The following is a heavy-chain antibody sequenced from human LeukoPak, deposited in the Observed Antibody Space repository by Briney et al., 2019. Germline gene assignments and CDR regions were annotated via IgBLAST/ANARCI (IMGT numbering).Heavy chain of an antibody. J-gene: IGHJ6*02. Sequence: GGSLRLSCAASGFTFSSYAMSWVRQAPGKGLEWVSAISGSGGSTYYADSVKGRFTISRDNSKNTLYLQMNSLRAEDTAVYYCAKILAGYYYGSGSSSSPYYYYYYGMDVWGQGTTVTVSS. CDR3: AKILAGYYYGSGSSSSPYYYYYYGMDV. D-gene: IGHD3-10*01. V-gene: IGHV3-23*01. CDR1: GFTFSSYA. CDR2: ISGSGGST.